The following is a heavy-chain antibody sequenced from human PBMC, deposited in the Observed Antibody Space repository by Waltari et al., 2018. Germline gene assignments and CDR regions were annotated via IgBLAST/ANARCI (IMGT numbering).Heavy chain of an antibody. CDR1: GFTFSRYA. J-gene: IGHJ4*02. V-gene: IGHV3-23*01. D-gene: IGHD3-22*01. CDR2: ISGSGGST. Sequence: EVQLLESGGGLVQPGGSLRLSCAASGFTFSRYAMSWVRQAPGKGLEWVSAISGSGGSTYYADSVKGRFTISRDNSKNTLYLQMNSLRAEDTAVYYCAKESPPLMDSSGYELFDYWGQGTLVTVSS. CDR3: AKESPPLMDSSGYELFDY.